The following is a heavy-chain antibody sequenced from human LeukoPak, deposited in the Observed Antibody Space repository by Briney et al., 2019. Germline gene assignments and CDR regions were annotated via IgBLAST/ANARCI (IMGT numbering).Heavy chain of an antibody. Sequence: ASVKVSCKASGYTFTGYYIHWVRQAPGQGLEWMGWIKPNSGDTNYAQKFQGRVTMTRDTSISTVYMELSRLRFDDTALYYCGKWNRQPLVKGWLDPWGQGTLVTVSS. V-gene: IGHV1-2*02. D-gene: IGHD6-13*01. J-gene: IGHJ5*02. CDR2: IKPNSGDT. CDR1: GYTFTGYY. CDR3: GKWNRQPLVKGWLDP.